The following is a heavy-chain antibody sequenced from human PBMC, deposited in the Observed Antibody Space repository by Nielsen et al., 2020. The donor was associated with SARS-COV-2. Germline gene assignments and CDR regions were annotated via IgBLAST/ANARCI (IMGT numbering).Heavy chain of an antibody. CDR2: IYYSGST. V-gene: IGHV4-31*02. J-gene: IGHJ6*02. Sequence: RQAPGKGLAWIGYIYYSGSTYYNPSLKSRVTISVDTSKNQFSLKLSSVTAADTAVYYCARDWDDFWSGYSTGYYYGMDVWGQGTTVTVSS. CDR3: ARDWDDFWSGYSTGYYYGMDV. D-gene: IGHD3-3*01.